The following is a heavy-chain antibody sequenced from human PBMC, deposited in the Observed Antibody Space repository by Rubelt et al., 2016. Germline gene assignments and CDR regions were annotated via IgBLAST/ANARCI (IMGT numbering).Heavy chain of an antibody. D-gene: IGHD2-2*01. CDR3: ATRGYCSSTSCYGAY. J-gene: IGHJ4*02. V-gene: IGHV3-48*02. Sequence: EVQLVESGGGLVQPGGSLRLSCAASGFTFSSYSMNWVRQAPGKGLEWVSYISSSSSTIYYADSVKGRFTISRDKAKNSLDLQMSSLRDEDTAVYYCATRGYCSSTSCYGAYWGQGTLVTVSS. CDR1: GFTFSSYS. CDR2: ISSSSSTI.